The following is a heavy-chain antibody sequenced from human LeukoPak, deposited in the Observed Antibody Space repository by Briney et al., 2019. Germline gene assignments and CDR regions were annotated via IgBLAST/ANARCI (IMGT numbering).Heavy chain of an antibody. CDR3: ARGKEAIVMVVAATRTTTEFDP. CDR2: IILSGST. D-gene: IGHD2-15*01. Sequence: SETLSLTCAVYAGSSSGYYWSWIRQPPGQGLEWIGAIILSGSTNYNPSLKSRVAISVAPSKNQFSLKLSPVTAADTAVYYCARGKEAIVMVVAATRTTTEFDPSGQGNLVTVSS. CDR1: AGSSSGYY. J-gene: IGHJ5*02. V-gene: IGHV4-34*01.